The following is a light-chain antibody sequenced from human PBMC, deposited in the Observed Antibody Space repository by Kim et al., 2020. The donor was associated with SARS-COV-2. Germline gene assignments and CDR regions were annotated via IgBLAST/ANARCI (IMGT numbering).Light chain of an antibody. J-gene: IGLJ3*02. CDR2: HTT. CDR3: FFVYAAARLWV. CDR1: TGPVTCGHS. V-gene: IGLV7-46*01. Sequence: GSVTLTCAPSTGPVTCGHSRNWRHQKPGQAPVTLVYHTTNKQSWPPARFSGSRLGDKAALALSSAQPEDEANYYCFFVYAAARLWVFGGGTQLTVL.